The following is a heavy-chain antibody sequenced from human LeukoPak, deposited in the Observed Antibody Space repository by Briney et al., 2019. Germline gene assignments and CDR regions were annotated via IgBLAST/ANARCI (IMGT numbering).Heavy chain of an antibody. Sequence: ASVKVSCKASGYTFTSYGISWVRQAPGQGLEWMGWISAYNGNTNYAQKLQGRVTMTTDTSTSTAYMELRSLRSEDTAVYYCARTSVLRYFDWLPNWFDPWGQGTLVTVSS. D-gene: IGHD3-9*01. CDR2: ISAYNGNT. CDR3: ARTSVLRYFDWLPNWFDP. V-gene: IGHV1-18*01. J-gene: IGHJ5*02. CDR1: GYTFTSYG.